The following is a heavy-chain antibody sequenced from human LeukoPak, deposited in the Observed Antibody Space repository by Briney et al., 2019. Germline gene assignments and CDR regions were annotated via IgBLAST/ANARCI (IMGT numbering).Heavy chain of an antibody. CDR3: AELGITMIGGV. CDR1: GFTFSSYE. V-gene: IGHV3-48*03. D-gene: IGHD3-10*02. CDR2: ISSICSTI. J-gene: IGHJ6*04. Sequence: GGSLRLSCAASGFTFSSYEMNWVRQAPGKGLEWVSYISSICSTIYYADSVKGRFTISRDNAKHSLYLQMNSLRAEDTAVYYCAELGITMIGGVWGKGTTVTISS.